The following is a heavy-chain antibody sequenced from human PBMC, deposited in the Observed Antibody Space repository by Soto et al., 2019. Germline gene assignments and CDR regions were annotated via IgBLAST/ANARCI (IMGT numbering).Heavy chain of an antibody. CDR3: ARPSPFDRRLAAGRGSGWFDP. V-gene: IGHV4-39*01. D-gene: IGHD6-13*01. CDR1: GGSISSSSYY. J-gene: IGHJ5*02. CDR2: IYYSGST. Sequence: QLQLQGSGPGLVKPSETLSLTCPVSGGSISSSSYYWGWIRQPPGKGLEWIGGIYYSGSTYYNPSLKSRVTISVDTSKNQFSLKLSSVTAADTAVYYCARPSPFDRRLAAGRGSGWFDPWGQGTLVTVSS.